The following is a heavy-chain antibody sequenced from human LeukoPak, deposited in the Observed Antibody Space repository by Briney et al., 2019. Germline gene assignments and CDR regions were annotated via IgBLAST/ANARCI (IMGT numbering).Heavy chain of an antibody. V-gene: IGHV3-7*01. CDR1: GFTFSNYW. Sequence: GGSLRLSCAASGFTFSNYWMSWVRQAPGKGLEWVANIKQDGSEKYYVDSVKGRFTVSRDNAKNSLYLQMNSLRAEDTAVYYCARDDYGGTKYWGQGTLVTVSS. CDR3: ARDDYGGTKY. CDR2: IKQDGSEK. J-gene: IGHJ4*02. D-gene: IGHD4/OR15-4a*01.